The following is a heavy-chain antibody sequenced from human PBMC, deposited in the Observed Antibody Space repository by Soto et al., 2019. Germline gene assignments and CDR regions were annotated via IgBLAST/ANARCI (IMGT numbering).Heavy chain of an antibody. Sequence: QVQLEQSGPEVKKPGASVKVSCKASGYTFTSSGISWVRQTPGQGLEWMGWISTYNGNTKYAQNLQGRVTMTTDTSTSTAYMELRSLRSDDTAVYYCAGDFRIAQLSDAFHIWGQGAMVTVSS. D-gene: IGHD1-1*01. CDR2: ISTYNGNT. J-gene: IGHJ3*02. V-gene: IGHV1-18*01. CDR1: GYTFTSSG. CDR3: AGDFRIAQLSDAFHI.